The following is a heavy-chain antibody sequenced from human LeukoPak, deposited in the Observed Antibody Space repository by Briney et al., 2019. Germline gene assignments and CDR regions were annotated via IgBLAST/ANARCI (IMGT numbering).Heavy chain of an antibody. CDR3: ARVRSDVDTDMVLGY. D-gene: IGHD5-18*01. Sequence: GGSLRLSCAASGFTFSRYYMQWVGPAPDKGLEWVTVISYDGSNKYYADSVKGRFTISRDNSKNTLYLQMNSLRAEDTAVYYCARVRSDVDTDMVLGYGGHGTLVTVSS. J-gene: IGHJ4*01. V-gene: IGHV3-30*04. CDR2: ISYDGSNK. CDR1: GFTFSRYY.